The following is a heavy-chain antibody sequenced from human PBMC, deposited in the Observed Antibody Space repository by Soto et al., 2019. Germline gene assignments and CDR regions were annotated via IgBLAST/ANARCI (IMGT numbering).Heavy chain of an antibody. V-gene: IGHV4-34*01. CDR2: INDSGDI. D-gene: IGHD3-10*01. CDR3: ARGLILWFGELSRRGGYYYDMDV. J-gene: IGHJ6*03. Sequence: QVQLQQWGAGLLKPSETLSLTCAVYGGSFSGYQWSWIRQTPGKGLEWIGGINDSGDINYNPSLKSRVTILVDSPKKQISLRLSSVADAATAVYYCARGLILWFGELSRRGGYYYDMDVWGKGTTVTVSS. CDR1: GGSFSGYQ.